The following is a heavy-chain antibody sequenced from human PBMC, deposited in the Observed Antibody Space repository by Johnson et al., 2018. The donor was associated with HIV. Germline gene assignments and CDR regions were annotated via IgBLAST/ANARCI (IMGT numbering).Heavy chain of an antibody. J-gene: IGHJ3*02. CDR2: IRNRVRSYST. V-gene: IGHV3-72*01. D-gene: IGHD3-10*01. CDR3: TTDYGDAFHI. Sequence: VQLMESGGGLVQPGGSLRLSCVASGFTFSYHQMDWVRQSPGKGLEWVGRIRNRVRSYSTDYAASVKGRFTISRDDSKNTLYLQMNSLKTEDTAVYYCTTDYGDAFHIWGQGTMVTVSS. CDR1: GFTFSYHQ.